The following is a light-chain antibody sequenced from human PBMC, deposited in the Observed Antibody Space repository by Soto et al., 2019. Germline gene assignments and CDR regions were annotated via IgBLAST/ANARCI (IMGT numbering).Light chain of an antibody. V-gene: IGKV1-39*01. Sequence: DIQMTQSPSSLSASVGDRVTITCRASQSISSSLNWYQQTPGKAPKLLIFAASSLQSGVPSRFSGSESGTDFTLTISSLQPEDFATYYCQQSYSTSWTFGQGTRWIS. CDR2: AAS. J-gene: IGKJ1*01. CDR1: QSISSS. CDR3: QQSYSTSWT.